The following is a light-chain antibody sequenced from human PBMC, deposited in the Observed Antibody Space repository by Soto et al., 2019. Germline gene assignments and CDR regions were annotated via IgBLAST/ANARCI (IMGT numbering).Light chain of an antibody. V-gene: IGLV2-14*01. Sequence: QSMLTQPASVSGSPGQSITISCTGTSSDIGAYTSVSWYQQHPGKAPKVMIYEVSKRPSGFSNRFSGSKSGNTASLTISGLQGEDEAHYYCSSYTSDNRSYVFGTGTKVTVL. J-gene: IGLJ1*01. CDR3: SSYTSDNRSYV. CDR2: EVS. CDR1: SSDIGAYTS.